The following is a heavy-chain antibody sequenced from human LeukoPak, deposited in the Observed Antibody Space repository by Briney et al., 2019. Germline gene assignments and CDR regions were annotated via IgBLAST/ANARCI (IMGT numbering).Heavy chain of an antibody. D-gene: IGHD6-13*01. CDR1: GFTFSSYA. CDR3: GRDYWYLPDY. CDR2: ISEGGNNK. J-gene: IGHJ4*02. V-gene: IGHV3-30-3*01. Sequence: PGGSLRLSCAASGFTFSSYAMSWVRQAPGKGLDWVAVISEGGNNKYHADSVKGRFTISRDNSKNTVYLQRNSLRTEDTAVYYCGRDYWYLPDYWGQGTLVTVSS.